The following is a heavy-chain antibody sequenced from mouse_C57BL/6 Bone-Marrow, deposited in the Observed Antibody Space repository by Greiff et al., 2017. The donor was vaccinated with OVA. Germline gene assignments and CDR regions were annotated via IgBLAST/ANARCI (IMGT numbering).Heavy chain of an antibody. CDR3: ARRAHYYGSSIFDY. CDR1: GYTFTNYW. Sequence: VQLQQSGAELVRPGTSVKMSCKASGYTFTNYWIGWAKQRPGHGLEWIGDIYPGGGYTNYNEKFKGKATLTADKSSSTAYMQFSSLTSADSAIYYCARRAHYYGSSIFDYWGQGTTLTVSS. D-gene: IGHD1-1*01. V-gene: IGHV1-63*01. CDR2: IYPGGGYT. J-gene: IGHJ2*01.